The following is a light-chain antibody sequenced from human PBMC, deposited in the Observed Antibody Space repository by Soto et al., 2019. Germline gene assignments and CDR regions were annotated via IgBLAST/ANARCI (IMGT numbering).Light chain of an antibody. J-gene: IGLJ1*01. V-gene: IGLV2-23*02. Sequence: SVLTQPASVSASPGQSITLSCTGSSSDVGAYNLVSWYQQHPGKAPKLIIFEVSKRPSGISNRFSGSKSGNTASLTISGLQAEDEADYYCCSYAGSTAFYVFGSGTKVTVL. CDR3: CSYAGSTAFYV. CDR1: SSDVGAYNL. CDR2: EVS.